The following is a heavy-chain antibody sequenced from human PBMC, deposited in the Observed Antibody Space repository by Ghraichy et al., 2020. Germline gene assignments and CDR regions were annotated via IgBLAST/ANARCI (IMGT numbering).Heavy chain of an antibody. V-gene: IGHV4-39*01. D-gene: IGHD4-17*01. Sequence: SETLSLTCTVSGGSISSSSYYWGWIRQPPGKGLEWIGSIYYSGSTYYNPSLKSRVTISVDTSKNQFSLKLSSVTAADTAVYYCARLGGPVGDYEGKLFDYWGQGTLVTVSS. CDR2: IYYSGST. J-gene: IGHJ4*02. CDR3: ARLGGPVGDYEGKLFDY. CDR1: GGSISSSSYY.